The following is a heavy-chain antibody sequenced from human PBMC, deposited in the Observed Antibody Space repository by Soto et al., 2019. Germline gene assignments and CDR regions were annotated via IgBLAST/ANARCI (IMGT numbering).Heavy chain of an antibody. V-gene: IGHV1-18*01. Sequence: QVQLVQSGGEVKRPGASVKVSCKTSGYTFSNYGITWVRQAPGQPLEWLGWISLYSDGANYTQKFQGRGSMTTDTSKTTAYKELRSLRSDDTAVYYYARAVSGAEAWFAPWGQGTLVTVSS. CDR3: ARAVSGAEAWFAP. CDR2: ISLYSDGA. J-gene: IGHJ5*02. CDR1: GYTFSNYG. D-gene: IGHD4-4*01.